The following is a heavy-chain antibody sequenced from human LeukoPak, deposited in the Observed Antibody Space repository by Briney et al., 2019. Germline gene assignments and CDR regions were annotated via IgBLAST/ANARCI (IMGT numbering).Heavy chain of an antibody. CDR1: GDSIRSSGYY. CDR3: ARLERGRMDGAQY. J-gene: IGHJ4*02. Sequence: PSETLSLTCIVSGDSIRSSGYYWGWIRQPPGKGLEWIGSMFYGETTSYSPSLQGRVTISLDTSKNQFSLRLNSVTAADTAVYYCARLERGRMDGAQYWGQGTLVTVSS. CDR2: MFYGETT. D-gene: IGHD4/OR15-4a*01. V-gene: IGHV4-39*01.